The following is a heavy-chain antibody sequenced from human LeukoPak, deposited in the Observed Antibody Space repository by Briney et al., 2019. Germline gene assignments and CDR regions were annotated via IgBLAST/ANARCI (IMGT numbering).Heavy chain of an antibody. CDR3: AAKPYNYGSFDY. CDR2: IVVGSDNT. Sequence: SVKVSCKASGFTLLNSAVQWVRQARGQRLEWIGWIVVGSDNTNYAQKFQERVTITSDMSTSTAYMALSGLRSEDTAVYYCAAKPYNYGSFDYWGQGTLVTVSS. V-gene: IGHV1-58*01. CDR1: GFTLLNSA. D-gene: IGHD5-18*01. J-gene: IGHJ4*02.